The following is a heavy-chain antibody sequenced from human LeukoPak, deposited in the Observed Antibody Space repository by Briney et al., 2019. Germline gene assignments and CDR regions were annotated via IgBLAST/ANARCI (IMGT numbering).Heavy chain of an antibody. V-gene: IGHV3-21*04. CDR2: ISSSSSYI. Sequence: PGGSLRLSCAASGFTFSSYSMNWARQAPGKGLEWVSSISSSSSYIYYADSVKGRFTISRDNAKNSLYLQMNSLRAEDTAVYYCAKALPYCSSTSCYIGYWGQGTLVTVSS. J-gene: IGHJ4*02. CDR3: AKALPYCSSTSCYIGY. D-gene: IGHD2-2*02. CDR1: GFTFSSYS.